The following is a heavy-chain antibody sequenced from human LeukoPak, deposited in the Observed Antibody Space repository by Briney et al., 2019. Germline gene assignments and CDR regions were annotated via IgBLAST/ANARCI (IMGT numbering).Heavy chain of an antibody. CDR3: ARPAGYHRSGAYYFDY. V-gene: IGHV5-51*01. CDR2: IYPGNSDT. J-gene: IGHJ4*02. CDR1: GYSFTSYW. D-gene: IGHD3-9*01. Sequence: GESLKISCKGSGYSFTSYWIGWVRQMPGKGLEWMGIIYPGNSDTRYSPSFQGQVTISADKSISTAYLQWSSLKASDTAMYHCARPAGYHRSGAYYFDYWGQGTLVTVSS.